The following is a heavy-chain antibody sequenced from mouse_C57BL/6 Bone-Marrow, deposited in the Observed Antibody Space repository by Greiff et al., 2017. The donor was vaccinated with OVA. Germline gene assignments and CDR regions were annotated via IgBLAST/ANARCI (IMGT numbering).Heavy chain of an antibody. V-gene: IGHV5-4*01. Sequence: DVHLVESGGGLVKPGGSLKLSCAASGFTFSSYAMSWVRQTPEKRLEWVATISDGGSYTYYPDNVKGRFTISRDNAKNNLYLQMSHLKSEDTAMYYCAREDYYGSSYYAMDYWGQGPSVTVSS. CDR2: ISDGGSYT. D-gene: IGHD1-1*01. CDR1: GFTFSSYA. J-gene: IGHJ4*01. CDR3: AREDYYGSSYYAMDY.